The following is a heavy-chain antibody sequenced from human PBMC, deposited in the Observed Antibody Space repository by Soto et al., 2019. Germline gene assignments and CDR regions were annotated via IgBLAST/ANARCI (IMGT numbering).Heavy chain of an antibody. V-gene: IGHV3-7*01. J-gene: IGHJ6*04. CDR1: GFTFSSYW. Sequence: VQLVESGGGLVQPGGSLRLSCAASGFTFSSYWMSWFRQAPGKGLAWVANIKPDGSEANYVDSVKGRFTISRDNANNALYLPMNSLRVEDTAVYYCAREIAARLWGKGTTVTVSS. CDR3: AREIAARL. D-gene: IGHD6-6*01. CDR2: IKPDGSEA.